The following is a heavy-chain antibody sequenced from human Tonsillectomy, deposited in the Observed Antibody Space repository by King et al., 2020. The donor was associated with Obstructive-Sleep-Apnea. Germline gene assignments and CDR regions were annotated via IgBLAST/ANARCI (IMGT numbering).Heavy chain of an antibody. J-gene: IGHJ3*02. CDR3: ARLIYRAFDI. D-gene: IGHD1-26*01. CDR1: GGSISSYY. V-gene: IGHV4-59*08. CDR2: IYYSGSP. Sequence: QLQESGPGLVKPSETLSLTCTVSGGSISSYYWSWIRQPPGKGLEWIGYIYYSGSPNYNASLKSRVTMSVDTSKNQFSLKLSSVTAADTAVYYCARLIYRAFDIWGQGTMVTVSS.